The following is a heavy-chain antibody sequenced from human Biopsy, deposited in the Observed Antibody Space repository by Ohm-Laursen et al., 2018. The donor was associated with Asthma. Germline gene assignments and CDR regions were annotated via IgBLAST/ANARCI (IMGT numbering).Heavy chain of an antibody. CDR2: INSVFGTT. V-gene: IGHV1-69*13. Sequence: SVKVSCKSLGGTFNTYVIGWVRQALGHGLEWMGGINSVFGTTTYPQKFQDRVTITADDSTSTVYMELSSLRSEDTAVYYCARKAGSCISRTCYSLDFWGQGTLVTVSS. J-gene: IGHJ4*02. D-gene: IGHD2-2*01. CDR1: GGTFNTYV. CDR3: ARKAGSCISRTCYSLDF.